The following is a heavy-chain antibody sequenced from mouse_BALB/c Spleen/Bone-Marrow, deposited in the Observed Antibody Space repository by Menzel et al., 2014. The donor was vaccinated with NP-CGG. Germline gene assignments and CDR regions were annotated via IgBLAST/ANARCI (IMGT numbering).Heavy chain of an antibody. CDR3: ARYGNGLMDY. J-gene: IGHJ4*01. D-gene: IGHD2-1*01. CDR1: GFNIXDTY. CDR2: IYPANGDT. V-gene: IGHV14-3*02. Sequence: EVQVVESGAELVKPGASVKLSCTASGFNIXDTYMHWVKQRPEQGLEWIGRIYPANGDTKYDPKFQGKATITADTSSNTAYLQLSSLTSEDTAVYYCARYGNGLMDYWGQGTSVTVSS.